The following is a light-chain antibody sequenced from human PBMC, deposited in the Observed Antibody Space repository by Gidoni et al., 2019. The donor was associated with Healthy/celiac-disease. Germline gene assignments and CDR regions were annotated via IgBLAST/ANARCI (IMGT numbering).Light chain of an antibody. CDR3: QQYNSYPWT. Sequence: DIQFTQSPSTLSASVGDRVTIPCRASQSISSWLAWYQQKPGKVPKIMIYKASSVESGVPSRFSGSGSGTEFTLTISSLQPDDFATYYCQQYNSYPWTFGQGTKVEIK. V-gene: IGKV1-5*03. J-gene: IGKJ1*01. CDR2: KAS. CDR1: QSISSW.